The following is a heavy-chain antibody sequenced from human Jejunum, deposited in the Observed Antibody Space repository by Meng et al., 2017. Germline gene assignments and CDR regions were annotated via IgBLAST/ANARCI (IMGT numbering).Heavy chain of an antibody. CDR2: AYYSGST. D-gene: IGHD2-2*01. CDR3: ARNCTNTRCSHRGFDN. V-gene: IGHV4-39*01. J-gene: IGHJ4*02. CDR1: GGSITSHPYY. Sequence: QLQLQESGPGLVKPPETLSLTCTVSGGSITSHPYYWAWIRPPPGKGLEWIGSAYYSGSTYYNPSLRSRVTISVDTSKNQFSLRLSSVTASDTALYYCARNCTNTRCSHRGFDNWGQGSLVTVSS.